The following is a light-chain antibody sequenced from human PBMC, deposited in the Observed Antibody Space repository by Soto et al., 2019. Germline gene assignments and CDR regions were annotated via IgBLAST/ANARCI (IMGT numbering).Light chain of an antibody. CDR3: QTWGTGILV. J-gene: IGLJ2*01. CDR2: LNSDGRH. Sequence: QSVRAQSPSASASLGASVKLTCTLSSRHNSYAIAWHQQQPEKGPRYLMKLNSDGRHTKGDGIPDRFSGSSSGTERYLTISSLQSEDEADYYCQTWGTGILVFGGGTKLTVL. CDR1: SRHNSYA. V-gene: IGLV4-69*01.